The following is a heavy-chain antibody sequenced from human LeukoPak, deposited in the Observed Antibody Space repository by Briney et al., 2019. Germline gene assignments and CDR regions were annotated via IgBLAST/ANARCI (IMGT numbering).Heavy chain of an antibody. J-gene: IGHJ4*02. CDR2: ISYDGRNK. Sequence: PGGSLRLSYAASGFIFSSYGMHCVRQAPGKGLEWVAVISYDGRNKYYADSVKGRFTISRDNSKNTLYLQMNSLRAEDTAVYYCARVPNYYGFDYWGQGTLVTVSS. CDR3: ARVPNYYGFDY. V-gene: IGHV3-30*03. CDR1: GFIFSSYG. D-gene: IGHD3-10*01.